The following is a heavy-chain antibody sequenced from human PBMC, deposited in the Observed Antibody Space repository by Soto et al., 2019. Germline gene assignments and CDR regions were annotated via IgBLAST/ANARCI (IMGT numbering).Heavy chain of an antibody. CDR3: ARGPLDGYNYY. Sequence: SVKVSCKASGGTFSSYTISWVRQAPGQGLEWMGRIIPILGIANYAQKFQGRVTITADKSTSTAYMELSSLRSEDTAVYYCARGPLDGYNYYWGQGTLVTVSS. CDR1: GGTFSSYT. D-gene: IGHD5-12*01. J-gene: IGHJ4*02. V-gene: IGHV1-69*02. CDR2: IIPILGIA.